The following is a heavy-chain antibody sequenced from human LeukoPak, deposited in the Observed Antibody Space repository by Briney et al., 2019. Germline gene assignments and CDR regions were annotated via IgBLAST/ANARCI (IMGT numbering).Heavy chain of an antibody. D-gene: IGHD2-15*01. CDR2: IIPIFGTA. V-gene: IGHV1-69*13. CDR3: ARHPGYCSGGSCYYYYYYGMDV. CDR1: GGTFSSYA. Sequence: SVTVSCKASGGTFSSYAISGVRQAPGQGLEWMGGIIPIFGTANYAQKFQGRVTITADESTSTAYMELSSLRSEDTAVYYCARHPGYCSGGSCYYYYYYGMDVWGKGTTVTVSS. J-gene: IGHJ6*04.